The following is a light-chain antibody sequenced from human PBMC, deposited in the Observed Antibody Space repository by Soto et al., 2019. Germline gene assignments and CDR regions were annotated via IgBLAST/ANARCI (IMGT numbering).Light chain of an antibody. J-gene: IGLJ3*02. CDR3: SLYTSSTTWV. CDR2: EVS. Sequence: QSALTQPASVSGSPGQSITISCTGTSSDVGAYNDVSWYQQHPGKAPKLMIYEVSYRPSGVSDRFSGSRSGNTASLTISGLQAEDESDYYCSLYTSSTTWVFGGGTKLTVL. V-gene: IGLV2-14*01. CDR1: SSDVGAYND.